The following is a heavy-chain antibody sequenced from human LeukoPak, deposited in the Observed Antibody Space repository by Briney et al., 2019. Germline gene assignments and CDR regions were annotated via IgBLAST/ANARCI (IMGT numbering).Heavy chain of an antibody. CDR3: AREDDWNYEDY. D-gene: IGHD1-7*01. CDR2: IKQDGSGK. CDR1: GFTFSNYW. Sequence: GGSLRLSCAASGFTFSNYWMSWVRQAPGKGLEWVANIKQDGSGKYYVNSVKGRFTISRDNAKNSLYLQMNSLRAEDTAIYFCAREDDWNYEDYWGQGTLVTVSS. J-gene: IGHJ4*02. V-gene: IGHV3-7*01.